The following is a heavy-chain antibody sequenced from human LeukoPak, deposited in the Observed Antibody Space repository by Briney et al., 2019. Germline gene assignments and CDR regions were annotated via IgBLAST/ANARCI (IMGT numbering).Heavy chain of an antibody. V-gene: IGHV1-18*01. Sequence: ASVKVSCKASGFTFTSYGFTWVRQAPGQGLEWMGWISGYNGNTNYAQKFQGRVTMTTDTSTSTAYMELRSLRSDDTAIYYCARDLYYYGSGSGYMDVWGKGTTVTVSS. CDR1: GFTFTSYG. CDR3: ARDLYYYGSGSGYMDV. CDR2: ISGYNGNT. J-gene: IGHJ6*03. D-gene: IGHD3-10*01.